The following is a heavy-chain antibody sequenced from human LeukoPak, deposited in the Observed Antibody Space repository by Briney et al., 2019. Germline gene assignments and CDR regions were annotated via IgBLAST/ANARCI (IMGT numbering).Heavy chain of an antibody. CDR3: ARSPRAAYYFDY. V-gene: IGHV4-59*01. J-gene: IGHJ4*02. CDR1: GGSISSYY. CDR2: IYYSGST. Sequence: SETLSLTCTVSGGSISSYYWSWIRQPPGKGLEWIGYIYYSGSTNYNPSIKSRVTISVDTSKNQFSLKLSSVTAADTAVYYCARSPRAAYYFDYWGQGTLVTVSS.